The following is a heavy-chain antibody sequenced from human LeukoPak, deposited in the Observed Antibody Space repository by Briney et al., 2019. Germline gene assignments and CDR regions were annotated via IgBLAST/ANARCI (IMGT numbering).Heavy chain of an antibody. CDR1: GFTFSDYY. Sequence: GGSLRRSCAVSGFTFSDYYMSWIRQAPGKGLEWVSYISSSGSTIYYADSVKGRFTISRDNAKNSLYLQMNSLRAEDTAVYYCARQSGYFHFDYWGQGTLVTVSS. D-gene: IGHD3-3*01. CDR2: ISSSGSTI. CDR3: ARQSGYFHFDY. J-gene: IGHJ4*02. V-gene: IGHV3-11*04.